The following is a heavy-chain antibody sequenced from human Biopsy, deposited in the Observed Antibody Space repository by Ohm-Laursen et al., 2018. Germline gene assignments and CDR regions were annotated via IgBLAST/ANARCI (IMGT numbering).Heavy chain of an antibody. J-gene: IGHJ4*01. CDR1: GFSLSSTGMR. Sequence: TQTLTLTRSFSGFSLSSTGMRISWVRQPPGKALECLGRIDWDDDKFYSPSLETRLSPSKDTTTNQVVLTLTDVDPEGTATYYCARTRAHNFGALEFWGQGILVTVSS. D-gene: IGHD1-1*01. CDR2: IDWDDDK. CDR3: ARTRAHNFGALEF. V-gene: IGHV2-70*04.